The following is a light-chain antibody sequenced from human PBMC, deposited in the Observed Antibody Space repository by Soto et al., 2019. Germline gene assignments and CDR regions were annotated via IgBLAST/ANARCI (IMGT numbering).Light chain of an antibody. CDR1: QSVSSY. Sequence: EIVLTQSPATRSLSPGERATLSCRASQSVSSYLAWYQHKPGQAPRLLIYDASNRATGIPARFSGSGSGTDFTLTISSLEPEDFAVYYCQQRSNLVTFGQGTRLEIK. CDR2: DAS. CDR3: QQRSNLVT. J-gene: IGKJ5*01. V-gene: IGKV3-11*01.